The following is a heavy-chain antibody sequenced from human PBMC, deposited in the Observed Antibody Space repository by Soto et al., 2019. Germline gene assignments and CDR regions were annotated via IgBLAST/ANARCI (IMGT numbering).Heavy chain of an antibody. Sequence: QVQLVQSGAEVKKPGASVKVSCKVSGYTLTELSMHWVRQAPGKGLEWMGGYDPEDGETIYAQKFQGRVTMTEDTSTDIAYMELSSLRSEDTAVYYCATGYWGSEWFDPWGQGTLVTVSS. CDR2: YDPEDGET. V-gene: IGHV1-24*01. CDR1: GYTLTELS. J-gene: IGHJ5*02. D-gene: IGHD7-27*01. CDR3: ATGYWGSEWFDP.